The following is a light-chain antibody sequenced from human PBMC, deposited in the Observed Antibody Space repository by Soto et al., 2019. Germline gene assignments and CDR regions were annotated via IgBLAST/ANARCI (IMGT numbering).Light chain of an antibody. Sequence: DIQMTQSPSSLSASVGDRITITCRASPTISTYLNWYQQKPGKAPKLLISAASRLQSGVPSKLPGSGSGTEFTLTISSLQPEDFATYYCQQRHSIPYIFGQEKKVQI. CDR2: AAS. J-gene: IGKJ2*01. CDR3: QQRHSIPYI. V-gene: IGKV1-39*01. CDR1: PTISTY.